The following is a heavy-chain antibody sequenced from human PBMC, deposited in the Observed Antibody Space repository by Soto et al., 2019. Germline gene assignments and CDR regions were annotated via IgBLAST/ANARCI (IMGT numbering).Heavy chain of an antibody. CDR2: IYYSGST. D-gene: IGHD3-16*01. Sequence: QVQLQESGPGLVKPSETLSLTCTGSGGSLSSYYWSWLRQPPGKGLEWIGYIYYSGSTNYNPSLKSRVTISVDTSKNQFSLKLSSVTAADTAVYYCARTYVDSFDYWGQGTLVTVSS. V-gene: IGHV4-59*01. CDR1: GGSLSSYY. CDR3: ARTYVDSFDY. J-gene: IGHJ4*02.